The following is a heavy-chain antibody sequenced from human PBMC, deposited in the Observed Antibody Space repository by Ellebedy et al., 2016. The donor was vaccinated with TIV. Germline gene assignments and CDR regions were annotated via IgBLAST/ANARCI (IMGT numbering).Heavy chain of an antibody. CDR2: ISGSGGST. D-gene: IGHD6-13*01. J-gene: IGHJ4*02. CDR3: ARDIKASRIAAAAGENDY. CDR1: GFTFSSYA. V-gene: IGHV3-23*01. Sequence: GESLKISCAASGFTFSSYAMSWVRQAPGKGLEWVSAISGSGGSTYYADSVKGRFTISRDNSKNTLYLQMNSLRAEDTAVYYCARDIKASRIAAAAGENDYWGQGTLVTVSS.